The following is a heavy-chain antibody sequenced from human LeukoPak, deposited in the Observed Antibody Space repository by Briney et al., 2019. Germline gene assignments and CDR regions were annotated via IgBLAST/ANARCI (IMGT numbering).Heavy chain of an antibody. CDR1: GGSISSSNW. CDR2: IYHSGST. V-gene: IGHV4-4*02. CDR3: ARDKRAYYYGSGSAYYYYGMDV. Sequence: SGTLSLTCAVSGGSISSSNWWSWVRQPPGKGLEWIGEIYHSGSTNYNPSLKSRVTISVDKSKNQFSLKLSSVTAADTAVYYCARDKRAYYYGSGSAYYYYGMDVWGQGTTVTVSS. J-gene: IGHJ6*02. D-gene: IGHD3-10*01.